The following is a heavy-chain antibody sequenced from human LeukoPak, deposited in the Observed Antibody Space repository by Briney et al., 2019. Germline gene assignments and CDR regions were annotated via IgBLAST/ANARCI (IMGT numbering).Heavy chain of an antibody. V-gene: IGHV1-3*01. CDR1: GYTFTSYA. CDR3: AREAIAAGKNFDY. D-gene: IGHD6-25*01. Sequence: ASVKVSCKASGYTFTSYAMHWVRQAPGQRLEWMGWINAGNGNTKYSQKFQGRVTMTCDTSTSTVYMDLSSLRSEDTAVYYCAREAIAAGKNFDYWAREPRSPSPQ. CDR2: INAGNGNT. J-gene: IGHJ4*02.